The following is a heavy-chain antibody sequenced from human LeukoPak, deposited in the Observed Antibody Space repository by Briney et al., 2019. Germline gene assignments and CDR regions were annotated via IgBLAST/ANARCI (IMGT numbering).Heavy chain of an antibody. J-gene: IGHJ4*02. V-gene: IGHV4-39*07. Sequence: SSETLSLTCTVSGGSISSSSYYWGWIRQPPGKGLEWIGRIYYSGSTYYNPSLKSRVTISVDTSKNQFSLKLSSVTAADTAVYYCARGGNYYDSSGYFGFDQWGQGTLVTVSS. D-gene: IGHD3-22*01. CDR1: GGSISSSSYY. CDR3: ARGGNYYDSSGYFGFDQ. CDR2: IYYSGST.